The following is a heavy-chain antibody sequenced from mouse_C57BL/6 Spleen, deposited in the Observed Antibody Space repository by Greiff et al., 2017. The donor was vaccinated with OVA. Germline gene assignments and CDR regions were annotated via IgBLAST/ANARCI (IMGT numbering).Heavy chain of an antibody. D-gene: IGHD1-1*01. V-gene: IGHV1-52*01. Sequence: QVQLQQPGAELVRPGSSVKLSCKASGYTFTSYWMHWVKQRPIQGLEWIGNIDPSDSETHYNQKFKDKATLTVDKSSSTAYMQLSSLTSEDSAVYYCARATTVVEDYAMDYWGQGTSVTVSS. CDR1: GYTFTSYW. J-gene: IGHJ4*01. CDR3: ARATTVVEDYAMDY. CDR2: IDPSDSET.